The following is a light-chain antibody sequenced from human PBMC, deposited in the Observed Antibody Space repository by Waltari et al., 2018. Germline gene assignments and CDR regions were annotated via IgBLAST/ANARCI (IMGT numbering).Light chain of an antibody. Sequence: QSALTQPASVSGSPGQSIPISCPGVTRAVGGSDFISWYQQPPGEAPRLILYEVTIRPSGVSNRFSGSKSGTTASLTISGLQAEDEASYYCTSYTAKTLLFGGGTKLTVL. CDR3: TSYTAKTLL. J-gene: IGLJ2*01. V-gene: IGLV2-14*03. CDR1: TRAVGGSDF. CDR2: EVT.